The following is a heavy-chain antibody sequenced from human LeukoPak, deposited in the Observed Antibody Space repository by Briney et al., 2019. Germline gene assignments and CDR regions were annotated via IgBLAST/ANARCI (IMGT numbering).Heavy chain of an antibody. CDR2: IRYDGSNK. CDR1: GFTFSTYG. CDR3: AKGTAYVSGWHFDY. J-gene: IGHJ4*02. D-gene: IGHD6-19*01. V-gene: IGHV3-30*02. Sequence: GGSLRLSCEASGFTFSTYGMHWVRQAPGKGLEWVAFIRYDGSNKYYTDSVKGRFTISRDNSKNTLYLQMNSLRAEDTAVYYCAKGTAYVSGWHFDYWGQGTLVTVSS.